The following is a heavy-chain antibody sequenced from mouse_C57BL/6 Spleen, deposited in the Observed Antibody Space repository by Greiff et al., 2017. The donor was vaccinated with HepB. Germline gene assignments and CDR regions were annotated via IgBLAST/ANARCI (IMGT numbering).Heavy chain of an antibody. V-gene: IGHV1-9*01. D-gene: IGHD1-1*01. Sequence: VQLQESGAELMKPGASVKLSCTATGYTFTGYWIEWVKQRPGHGLEWIGEILPGSGSTNYNDKFKGKATFTADTSSNTAYMQLSSLTTEDSAIYYGARDCHYYGSSYLYAMDYWGQGTSVTVSS. CDR1: GYTFTGYW. CDR3: ARDCHYYGSSYLYAMDY. CDR2: ILPGSGST. J-gene: IGHJ4*01.